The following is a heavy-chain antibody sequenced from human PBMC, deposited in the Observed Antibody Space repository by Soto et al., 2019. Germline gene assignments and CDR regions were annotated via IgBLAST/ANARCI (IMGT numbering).Heavy chain of an antibody. CDR3: AKNVYDILTGYGMDV. CDR2: ISGSGGST. CDR1: GFTFSSYA. D-gene: IGHD3-9*01. Sequence: GGSLRLSCAASGFTFSSYAMSWVRQAPGKGLEWVSAISGSGGSTYYADSVKGRFTISRDNSKNTLYLQMNSLRAEDTAVYYCAKNVYDILTGYGMDVWGQGTTVTVSS. J-gene: IGHJ6*02. V-gene: IGHV3-23*01.